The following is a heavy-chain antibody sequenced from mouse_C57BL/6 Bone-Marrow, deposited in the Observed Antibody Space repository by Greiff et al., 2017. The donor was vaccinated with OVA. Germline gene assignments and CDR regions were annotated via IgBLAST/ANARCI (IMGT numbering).Heavy chain of an antibody. V-gene: IGHV5-4*01. CDR2: ISDGGSYT. Sequence: EVKLMESGGGLVKPGGSLKLSCAASGFTFSSYAMSWVRQTPEKRLEWVATISDGGSYTYYPDNVKGRFTISRDNAKNNLYLQMSHLKSEDTAMYYCARDSVDYAMDYWGQGTSVTVSS. J-gene: IGHJ4*01. CDR3: ARDSVDYAMDY. CDR1: GFTFSSYA.